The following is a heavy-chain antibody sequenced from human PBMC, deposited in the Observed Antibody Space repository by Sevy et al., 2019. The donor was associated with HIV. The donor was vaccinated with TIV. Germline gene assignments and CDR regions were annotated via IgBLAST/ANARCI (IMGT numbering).Heavy chain of an antibody. CDR1: GFTVRSYG. J-gene: IGHJ6*03. Sequence: GGSLRLSCAASGFTVRSYGMHWVRQAPGKGLEWVAVIWYDEINKYYADSVWGRFTISRDNSKNTLYLQMNSLRADDTAVYYCAKVGGCSDTSCSGYGRIGAYYMDVWGKGTTVTVSS. V-gene: IGHV3-33*06. CDR3: AKVGGCSDTSCSGYGRIGAYYMDV. D-gene: IGHD2-2*01. CDR2: IWYDEINK.